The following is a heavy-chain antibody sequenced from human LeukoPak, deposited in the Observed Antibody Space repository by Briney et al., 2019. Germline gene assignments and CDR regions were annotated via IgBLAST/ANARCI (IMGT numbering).Heavy chain of an antibody. D-gene: IGHD3-22*01. CDR2: IYHSGST. V-gene: IGHV4-4*02. Sequence: SETLSLTRAVSGGSISSSNWWSWVRQPPGKGLEWIGEIYHSGSTNYNPSLKSRVTISVDKSKNQFSLKLSSVTAADTAVYYCARGVYYYDSSGYYSYYFDYWGQGTLVTVSS. CDR3: ARGVYYYDSSGYYSYYFDY. J-gene: IGHJ4*02. CDR1: GGSISSSNW.